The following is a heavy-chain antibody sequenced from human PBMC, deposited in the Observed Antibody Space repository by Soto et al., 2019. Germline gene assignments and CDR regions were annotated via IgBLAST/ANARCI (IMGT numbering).Heavy chain of an antibody. CDR3: TTEPTVTTGWVDY. V-gene: IGHV3-15*01. CDR1: GLTFSNAW. D-gene: IGHD4-17*01. CDR2: IKSKTDGGTT. J-gene: IGHJ4*02. Sequence: PGESLKISCAASGLTFSNAWMSWVRQAPGKGLERVGRIKSKTDGGTTDYAAPVKGRFTISRDDSKNTLYLQMNSLKTEDTAVYYCTTEPTVTTGWVDYWGQGTLVTGSS.